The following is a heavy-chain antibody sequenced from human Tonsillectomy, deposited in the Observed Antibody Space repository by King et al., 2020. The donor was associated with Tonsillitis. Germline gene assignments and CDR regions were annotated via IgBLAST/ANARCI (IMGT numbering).Heavy chain of an antibody. Sequence: VQLVESGGGLVQPGRSLRLSCAASGFTFDDYAMHWVRQAPGKGLEWVSGLSWNGGNIAYADSVKGRFTISRDNAKNSLYLQMNSLGAEDTALYYCTKGASIRSGWYFDYWGQGTLVTVSS. D-gene: IGHD6-19*01. CDR3: TKGASIRSGWYFDY. V-gene: IGHV3-9*01. J-gene: IGHJ4*02. CDR2: LSWNGGNI. CDR1: GFTFDDYA.